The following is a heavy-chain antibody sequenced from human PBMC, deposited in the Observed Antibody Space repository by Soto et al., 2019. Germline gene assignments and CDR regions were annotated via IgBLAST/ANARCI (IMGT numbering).Heavy chain of an antibody. CDR1: GFSLSTSGVG. D-gene: IGHD2-2*01. V-gene: IGHV2-5*02. Sequence: QITLKESGPTLVKPTQTLTLTCTFSGFSLSTSGVGVGWIRQPPGKALEWLALIYWDDDKRYSPSLKSRLTITKDTSKNQVVLTMTNMDPVDTATYYCAHWPLYCSSTSCYVGYYYYYGMDVWGQGTTVTVSS. J-gene: IGHJ6*02. CDR3: AHWPLYCSSTSCYVGYYYYYGMDV. CDR2: IYWDDDK.